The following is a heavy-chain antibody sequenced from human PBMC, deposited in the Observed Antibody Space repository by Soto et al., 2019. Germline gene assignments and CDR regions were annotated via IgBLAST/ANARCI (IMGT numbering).Heavy chain of an antibody. J-gene: IGHJ4*02. V-gene: IGHV3-7*04. CDR2: IKQDGGEK. CDR3: ARGTSPNWGTSPLDY. CDR1: GFTFTSYW. Sequence: EVQLVESGGGLVQPGGSLRLSCAASGFTFTSYWMTWVRQATGKGLEWVANIKQDGGEKYYVGLVKGRFTISRDNAENALYLQLDRLRAEDAAGYDCARGTSPNWGTSPLDYWGQGTLVTVSS. D-gene: IGHD3-16*01.